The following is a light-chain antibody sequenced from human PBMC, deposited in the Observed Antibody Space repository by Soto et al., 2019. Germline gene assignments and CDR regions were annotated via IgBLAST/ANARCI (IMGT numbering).Light chain of an antibody. CDR2: DNN. V-gene: IGLV1-51*01. Sequence: QSVLTQPPSVSAAPGQKVTISCSGSSSNIGNNYVSWYQQLQGTAHKLLIYDNNKRPSGIPDRFSGSKSGTSATLGITGLPTGYEADYYCGTWDSSLSAGVFGGGTKLTVL. CDR1: SSNIGNNY. J-gene: IGLJ2*01. CDR3: GTWDSSLSAGV.